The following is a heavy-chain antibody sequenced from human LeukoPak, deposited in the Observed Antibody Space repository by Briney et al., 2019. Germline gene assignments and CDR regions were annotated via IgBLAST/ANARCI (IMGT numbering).Heavy chain of an antibody. V-gene: IGHV3-33*01. J-gene: IGHJ4*02. D-gene: IGHD1-1*01. CDR1: GFTFSSYG. CDR2: IWYDGSNK. CDR3: ARGLVSGGEEYNFDY. Sequence: GRSLRLSCAASGFTFSSYGMHWVRQAPGKGLEWVAVIWYDGSNKYYADSVKGRFTISRDNSKNTLYLQMNSLRAEDTAVYYCARGLVSGGEEYNFDYWGQGTLVTVSS.